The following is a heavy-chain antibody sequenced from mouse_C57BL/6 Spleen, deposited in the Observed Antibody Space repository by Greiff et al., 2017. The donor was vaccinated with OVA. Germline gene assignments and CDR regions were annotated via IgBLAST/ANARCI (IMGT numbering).Heavy chain of an antibody. D-gene: IGHD1-1*01. V-gene: IGHV1-52*01. CDR3: ASFITTVLDY. CDR1: GYTFTSYW. CDR2: IDPSDSET. J-gene: IGHJ2*01. Sequence: VQLQQPGAELVRPGSSVKLSCKASGYTFTSYWMHWVKQRPIQGLEWIGNIDPSDSETHYNQKFKDKATLTVDKSSSTAYMQLSSLTSEDSAVYFCASFITTVLDYWGQGTTLTVSS.